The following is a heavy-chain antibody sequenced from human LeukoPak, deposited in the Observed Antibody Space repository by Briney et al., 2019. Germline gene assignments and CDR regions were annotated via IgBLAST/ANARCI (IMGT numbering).Heavy chain of an antibody. CDR2: IKQDGSEK. J-gene: IGHJ4*02. CDR3: ARERVAVPGGDY. V-gene: IGHV3-7*04. Sequence: GGSLRLSCVGSGFTISTYWMSWVRQAPGRGLEWVANIKQDGSEKYYVDSVKGRFTISRDNAKNSLYLQMNSLRAEDTAVYYCARERVAVPGGDYWGQGTLVTVSS. CDR1: GFTISTYW. D-gene: IGHD6-19*01.